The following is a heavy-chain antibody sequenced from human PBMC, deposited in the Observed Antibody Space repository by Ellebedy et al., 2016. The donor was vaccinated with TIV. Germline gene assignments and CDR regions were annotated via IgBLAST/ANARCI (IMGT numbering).Heavy chain of an antibody. Sequence: GEFLKISCAASGFTFSSYSMNWVRQAPGKGLEWVSYISSSSSTIYYADSVKGRFTISRDNAKNSLYLQMNSMRDEDTAVYYCARDEAEVGATFFGYWGQGTLVTVSS. CDR2: ISSSSSTI. V-gene: IGHV3-48*02. D-gene: IGHD1-26*01. J-gene: IGHJ4*02. CDR1: GFTFSSYS. CDR3: ARDEAEVGATFFGY.